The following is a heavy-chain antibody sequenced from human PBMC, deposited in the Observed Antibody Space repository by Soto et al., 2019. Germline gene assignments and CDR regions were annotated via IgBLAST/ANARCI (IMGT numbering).Heavy chain of an antibody. Sequence: QVQLVESGGGVVQPGRSLRLSCAASGFTFSSYGMHWVRQAPGKGLEWVAVISYDGSNKYYADSVKGRFTISRDNSKNTLYLQMNSLRAEDTAVYYCAKDTLGYSSSWLYFDYWGQGTLVTVSS. J-gene: IGHJ4*02. V-gene: IGHV3-30*18. CDR2: ISYDGSNK. D-gene: IGHD6-13*01. CDR1: GFTFSSYG. CDR3: AKDTLGYSSSWLYFDY.